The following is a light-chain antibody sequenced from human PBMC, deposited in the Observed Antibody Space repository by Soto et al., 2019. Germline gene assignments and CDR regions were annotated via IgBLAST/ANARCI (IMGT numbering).Light chain of an antibody. V-gene: IGKV3-20*01. J-gene: IGKJ1*01. CDR2: GAS. Sequence: EVWLAQSPGTLSLSPRERPTLSCKASQSVSSNLAWYQQKPSQAPRLLIFGASSRAAGIPDRFSGSGSGTDFTLAIGRLEPEDFAVYYCQQYGRSPWTFGQGTKVDIK. CDR3: QQYGRSPWT. CDR1: QSVSSN.